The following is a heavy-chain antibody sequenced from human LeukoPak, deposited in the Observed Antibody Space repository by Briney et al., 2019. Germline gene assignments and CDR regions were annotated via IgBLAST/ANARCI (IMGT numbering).Heavy chain of an antibody. V-gene: IGHV4-39*02. CDR2: IYYSGST. J-gene: IGHJ6*02. CDR1: GGSISSISSNNYH. D-gene: IGHD4-23*01. CDR3: AREMGVVTAHGIDV. Sequence: SETLSLTCIVSGGSISSISSNNYHWGWIRQPPGKGLEWIGSIYYSGSTYYNPSLKSRVTISVDTSKNQFSLKLSSVTAADTALYYCAREMGVVTAHGIDVWGQGTTVTVSS.